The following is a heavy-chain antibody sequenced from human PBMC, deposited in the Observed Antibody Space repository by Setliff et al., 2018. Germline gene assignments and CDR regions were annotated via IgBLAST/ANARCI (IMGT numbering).Heavy chain of an antibody. J-gene: IGHJ3*02. CDR3: AIHRNFPNDVFDT. D-gene: IGHD1-7*01. Sequence: GGSLRLSCAASGFTFSSYAMSWVRQAAGKGLEWVSAISGSGGNTYYAGSVVGRFTISRDNSKNTLYLQMNSLRAEDTAVYYCAIHRNFPNDVFDTWGQGTMVTVSS. CDR1: GFTFSSYA. V-gene: IGHV3-23*01. CDR2: ISGSGGNT.